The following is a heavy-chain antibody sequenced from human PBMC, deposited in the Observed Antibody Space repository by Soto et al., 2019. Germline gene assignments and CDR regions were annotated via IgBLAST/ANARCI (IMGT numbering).Heavy chain of an antibody. J-gene: IGHJ3*01. CDR3: ARSPGGYYID. Sequence: PGGSLRLSCAVTGFTVSRNYINWVRQAPGKGLEWVSVIYSGGDTYYADSVKGRFTISRDNSKNTVYLQMDSLSAEDTAVYYCARSPGGYYIDWGQGTMVTVSS. CDR1: GFTVSRNY. D-gene: IGHD2-15*01. CDR2: IYSGGDT. V-gene: IGHV3-66*01.